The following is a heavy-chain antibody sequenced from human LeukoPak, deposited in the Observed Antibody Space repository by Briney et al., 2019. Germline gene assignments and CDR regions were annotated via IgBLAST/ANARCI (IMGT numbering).Heavy chain of an antibody. V-gene: IGHV1-69*13. D-gene: IGHD3-3*01. CDR3: ASSPEWRPGPGFDY. CDR2: IIPIFGTA. J-gene: IGHJ4*02. CDR1: GGTFSSYA. Sequence: GASVKVSCKASGGTFSSYAISWVRQAPGQGLEWMGGIIPIFGTANYAQKFQGRVTITADESTSTAYMELSSLRSEDTAVYYCASSPEWRPGPGFDYWGQGTLVTVSS.